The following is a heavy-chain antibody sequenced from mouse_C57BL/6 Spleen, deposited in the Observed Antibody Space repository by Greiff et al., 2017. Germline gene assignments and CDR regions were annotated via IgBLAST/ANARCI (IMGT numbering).Heavy chain of an antibody. CDR3: TTEYYGSSLAY. V-gene: IGHV14-1*01. D-gene: IGHD1-1*01. Sequence: EVHLVESGAELVRPGASVKLSCTASGFNIKDYYMHWVKQRPEQGLEWIGRIYPEGGDTEYAPKFQGKATITADTSSNTAYLQLSSLTSEDTAVYYCTTEYYGSSLAYWGQGTLVTVSA. CDR1: GFNIKDYY. J-gene: IGHJ3*01. CDR2: IYPEGGDT.